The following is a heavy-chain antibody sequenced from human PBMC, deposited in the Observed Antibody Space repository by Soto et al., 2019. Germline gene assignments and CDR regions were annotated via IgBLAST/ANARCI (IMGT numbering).Heavy chain of an antibody. D-gene: IGHD1-1*01. Sequence: QVQVVESGGGVVQPGRSLRLSCAASGFTFRSYAMHWVRHAPGKVLEWVAVISYDGVTIYHADSVKGRFTISRDNCKDKQYLQMDSRRDADTDVYYCSRGHTTTWYYYYFGMDGWGQGTKVTVSS. V-gene: IGHV3-30*03. CDR3: SRGHTTTWYYYYFGMDG. CDR1: GFTFRSYA. CDR2: ISYDGVTI. J-gene: IGHJ6*02.